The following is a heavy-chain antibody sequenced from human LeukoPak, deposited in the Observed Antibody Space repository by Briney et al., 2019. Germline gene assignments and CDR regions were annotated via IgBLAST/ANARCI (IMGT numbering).Heavy chain of an antibody. CDR2: IIPIFGIA. Sequence: SVKVSCKASGGTFSSYAISWVRQAPGQGLEWMGRIIPIFGIANYAQKFQGRVTITADKSTSTAYMELSSLRSEDTAVYYCARKKGSIAGVFYSSYGMAAGGQGTPVTAS. CDR1: GGTFSSYA. D-gene: IGHD6-6*01. CDR3: ARKKGSIAGVFYSSYGMAA. V-gene: IGHV1-69*04. J-gene: IGHJ6*02.